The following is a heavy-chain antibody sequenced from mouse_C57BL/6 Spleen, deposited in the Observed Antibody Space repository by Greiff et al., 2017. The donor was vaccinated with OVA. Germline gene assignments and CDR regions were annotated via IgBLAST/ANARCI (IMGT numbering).Heavy chain of an antibody. CDR1: GYTFTSYW. J-gene: IGHJ2*01. V-gene: IGHV1-55*01. Sequence: QVQLQQPGAELVKPGASVKMSCKASGYTFTSYWITWVKQRPGQGLEWIGDIYPGSGSTNYNEKFKSKATLTVDTSSSTAYMQLSSLSSEDSAVYYCARGGVTTVVATVDYWGTGTTLTVSS. D-gene: IGHD1-1*01. CDR2: IYPGSGST. CDR3: ARGGVTTVVATVDY.